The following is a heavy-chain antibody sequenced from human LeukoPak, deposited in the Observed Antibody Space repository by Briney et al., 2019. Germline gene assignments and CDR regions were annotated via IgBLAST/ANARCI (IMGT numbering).Heavy chain of an antibody. V-gene: IGHV3-7*03. CDR2: IKGDGSEK. CDR1: GITFSRFW. Sequence: GGSLRLSCAVSGITFSRFWMSWVRQAPGKGLEWVANIKGDGSEKNYVDSVRGRFTISRDNAKNSVFPQMNSLRAEDTAVYSCAKGRSGVSSAAINYWGQGTLVTVSS. D-gene: IGHD2-2*01. CDR3: AKGRSGVSSAAINY. J-gene: IGHJ4*02.